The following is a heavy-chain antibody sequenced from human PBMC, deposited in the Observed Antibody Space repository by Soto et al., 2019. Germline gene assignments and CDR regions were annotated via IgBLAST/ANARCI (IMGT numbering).Heavy chain of an antibody. V-gene: IGHV3-30-3*01. Sequence: GGSLRLSCAASGFTFSSYAMHWVRQDPGKGLEWVAVISYDGSNKYYADSVKGRFTISRDNSKNTLYLQMNSLRAEDTAVYYCARDPLWGTAMVLWYFDLWRRGTLVTVSS. CDR1: GFTFSSYA. J-gene: IGHJ2*01. CDR2: ISYDGSNK. D-gene: IGHD5-18*01. CDR3: ARDPLWGTAMVLWYFDL.